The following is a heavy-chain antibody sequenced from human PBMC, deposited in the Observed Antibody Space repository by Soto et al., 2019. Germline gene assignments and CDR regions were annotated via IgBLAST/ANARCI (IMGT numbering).Heavy chain of an antibody. CDR1: GFTFSSYW. D-gene: IGHD6-13*01. V-gene: IGHV3-74*01. Sequence: GGSLRLSCAASGFTFSSYWMHWVRQAPGKGLVWVSRINIDGSSTNYADSVKGRFTISRDNAKNMLYLQMISLRAEDTALYYCARGGAAAAKGLDYWGQGTLVTVSS. J-gene: IGHJ4*02. CDR3: ARGGAAAAKGLDY. CDR2: INIDGSST.